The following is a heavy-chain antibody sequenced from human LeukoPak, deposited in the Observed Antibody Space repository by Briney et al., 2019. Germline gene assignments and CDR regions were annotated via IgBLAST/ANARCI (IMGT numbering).Heavy chain of an antibody. D-gene: IGHD3-22*01. CDR3: ARANYYDSSGYSVDAFDI. CDR1: GFTFSSYG. V-gene: IGHV3-30*03. Sequence: GGSLRLSCAASGFTFSSYGMHWVRQAPGKGLEWVAVISYDGSNKYYADSVKGRFTISRDNSKNTLYLQMNSLRAEDTAVYYCARANYYDSSGYSVDAFDIWGQGTMVTVSS. J-gene: IGHJ3*02. CDR2: ISYDGSNK.